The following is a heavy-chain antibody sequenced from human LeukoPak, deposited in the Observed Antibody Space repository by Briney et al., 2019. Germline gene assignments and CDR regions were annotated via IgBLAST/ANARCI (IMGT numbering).Heavy chain of an antibody. D-gene: IGHD2-15*01. V-gene: IGHV4-39*01. CDR3: ARGSPGYCSGGSCYSEYFDY. CDR1: GGSISSSSYY. CDR2: IFDSGST. Sequence: PSETLSLTCTVSGGSISSSSYYWGWIRQPPGKGLEWIGSIFDSGSTYYNPSLKSRVTTSVDTSKNQFFLRLSSVTAADTAVHYCARGSPGYCSGGSCYSEYFDYWGQGTLVTVSS. J-gene: IGHJ4*02.